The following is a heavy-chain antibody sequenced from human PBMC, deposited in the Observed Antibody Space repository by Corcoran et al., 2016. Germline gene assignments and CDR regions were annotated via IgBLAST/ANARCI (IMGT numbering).Heavy chain of an antibody. CDR1: GGSFSGYY. D-gene: IGHD2-21*02. CDR3: ARGVPSVVVTAGGWFDP. V-gene: IGHV4-34*01. J-gene: IGHJ5*02. Sequence: QVQLQQWGAGLLKPSETLSLTCAVYGGSFSGYYWSWIRQPPGKGLEWIGEINHSGSTNYNPSLKSRVTISVDTSKNQFSLKLSSVTAADTAVYYCARGVPSVVVTAGGWFDPWGQGTLVTVSS. CDR2: INHSGST.